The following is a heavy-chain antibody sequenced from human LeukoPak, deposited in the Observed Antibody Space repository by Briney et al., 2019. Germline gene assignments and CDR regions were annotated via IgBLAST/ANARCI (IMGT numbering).Heavy chain of an antibody. V-gene: IGHV3-21*01. Sequence: GGSLRLSCAASGFTFSSYSMNWVRQAPGKGLEWVSSSSSSSSYIYYADSVKGRFTISRDNAKNSLYLQMNSLRAEDTAVYYCASPYSSRWYELCYWGQGTLVTVSS. CDR2: SSSSSSYI. J-gene: IGHJ4*02. D-gene: IGHD6-13*01. CDR1: GFTFSSYS. CDR3: ASPYSSRWYELCY.